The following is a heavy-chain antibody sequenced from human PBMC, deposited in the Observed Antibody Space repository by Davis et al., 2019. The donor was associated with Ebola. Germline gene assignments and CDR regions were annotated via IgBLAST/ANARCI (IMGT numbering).Heavy chain of an antibody. J-gene: IGHJ4*02. CDR3: AKTQRGY. CDR2: ISSSSTNI. Sequence: PGGSLRLSCAASGFRFSTYTMNWVRQAPGKGLEWISYISSSSTNIYYADSVKGRFTVSRDNAENSLYLQMNSLRAEDTAVYYCAKTQRGYWGQGTLVTVSS. V-gene: IGHV3-48*01. CDR1: GFRFSTYT. D-gene: IGHD3-16*01.